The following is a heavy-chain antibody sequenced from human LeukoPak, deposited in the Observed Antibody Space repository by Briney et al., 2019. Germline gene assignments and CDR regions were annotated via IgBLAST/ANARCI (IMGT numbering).Heavy chain of an antibody. D-gene: IGHD5-18*01. CDR1: GGTFSSYA. CDR2: IIPILGIA. V-gene: IGHV1-69*04. Sequence: ASVKVSCKASGGTFSSYAISWVRQAPGQGLEWMGRIIPILGIANYAQKFQGRVTITADKSTSTAYMELSSLRSEDTAVYYCARDHGHTAMDDYYYYYGMDVWGQGTTVTVSS. CDR3: ARDHGHTAMDDYYYYYGMDV. J-gene: IGHJ6*02.